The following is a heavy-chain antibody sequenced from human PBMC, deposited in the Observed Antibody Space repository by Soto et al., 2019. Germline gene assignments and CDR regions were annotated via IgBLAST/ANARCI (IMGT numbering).Heavy chain of an antibody. V-gene: IGHV4-30-2*01. CDR2: IYHSGST. CDR1: GGSISSGGYS. J-gene: IGHJ4*02. D-gene: IGHD6-13*01. Sequence: QLQLQESGSGLVKPSQTLSLTCAVSGGSISSGGYSWSWIRQPPGKGLEWIGYIYHSGSTYYNPSHTGRVTISVDRSKNQFSLKLSSVTAADTAVYYCASSHAGAHITAAVHWGQGTLVTVSS. CDR3: ASSHAGAHITAAVH.